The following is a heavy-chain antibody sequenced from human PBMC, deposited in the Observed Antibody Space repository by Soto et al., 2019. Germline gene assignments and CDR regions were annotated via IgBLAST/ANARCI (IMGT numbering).Heavy chain of an antibody. D-gene: IGHD3-9*01. Sequence: SVNVYWKSVVYALTCYYMHWVRQAPGQGLEWMGWINPNSGGTNYAQKFQCWVTMTSDTSRSTAYMELSRLSSDDTAVYYCARSLGYYDILTGYYPANWFDPWGQGTVGTVSS. CDR2: INPNSGGT. J-gene: IGHJ5*02. CDR3: ARSLGYYDILTGYYPANWFDP. V-gene: IGHV1-2*04. CDR1: VYALTCYY.